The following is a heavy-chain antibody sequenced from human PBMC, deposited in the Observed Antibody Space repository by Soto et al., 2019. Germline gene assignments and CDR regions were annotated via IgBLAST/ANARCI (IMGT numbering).Heavy chain of an antibody. CDR1: GGSFSGYY. J-gene: IGHJ3*02. CDR3: ARAFTDTAMGDAFDI. Sequence: QVQLQQWGAGLLKPSETLSLTCAVYGGSFSGYYWSWIRQPPGKGLEWIGDINHSGSTNYNPSLKSRVTISVDTSKNQFSLKLSSVTAADTAVYYCARAFTDTAMGDAFDIWGQGTMVTVSS. V-gene: IGHV4-34*01. D-gene: IGHD5-18*01. CDR2: INHSGST.